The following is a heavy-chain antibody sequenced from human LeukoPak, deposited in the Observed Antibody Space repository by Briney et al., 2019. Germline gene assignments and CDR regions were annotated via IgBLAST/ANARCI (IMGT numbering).Heavy chain of an antibody. J-gene: IGHJ4*02. V-gene: IGHV3-23*01. Sequence: GGSLRLSCAASGFTFSSYSMIWVRQAPGKGPEWVSHIAASSGHTNYADSVKGRFTISRDNPKNTLYLQMNSLRVEDTAVYYCVKDRLINSDFWGQGTLVTVSS. D-gene: IGHD6-6*01. CDR3: VKDRLINSDF. CDR2: IAASSGHT. CDR1: GFTFSSYS.